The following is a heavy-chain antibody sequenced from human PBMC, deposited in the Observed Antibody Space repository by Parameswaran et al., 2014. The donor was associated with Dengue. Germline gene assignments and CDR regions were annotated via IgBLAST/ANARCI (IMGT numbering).Heavy chain of an antibody. CDR2: ISDSSDFI. V-gene: IGHV3-21*01. J-gene: IGHJ4*02. D-gene: IGHD6-6*01. Sequence: VRQMPGKGLEWVSHISDSSDFIYYADSVKGRFTISRDNAKNSLYLQMNSLRPEDTAIYYCARATSIAADFWGQGTQVTVSS. CDR3: ARATSIAADF.